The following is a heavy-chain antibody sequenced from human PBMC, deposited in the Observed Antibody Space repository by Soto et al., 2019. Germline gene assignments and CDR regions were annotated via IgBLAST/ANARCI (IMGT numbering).Heavy chain of an antibody. CDR2: ICYSGST. CDR1: GGSISSVDYY. CDR3: ARDIEVGSSGYFPRYFDS. Sequence: SETLSLTCTVSGGSISSVDYYWNWIRQHPGKGLEWIGYICYSGSTYYNPSLKSRVSISVDTSKNQFSLKLSSVTAADTAVYYCARDIEVGSSGYFPRYFDSWGQGTRVTVS. J-gene: IGHJ4*02. V-gene: IGHV4-31*03. D-gene: IGHD3-22*01.